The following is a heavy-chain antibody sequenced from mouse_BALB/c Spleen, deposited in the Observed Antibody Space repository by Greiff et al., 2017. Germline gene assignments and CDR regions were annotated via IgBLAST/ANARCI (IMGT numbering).Heavy chain of an antibody. CDR1: GFSLTSYG. J-gene: IGHJ1*01. V-gene: IGHV2-9*02. D-gene: IGHD2-3*01. CDR2: IWAGGST. Sequence: QVQLKESGPGLVAPSQSLSITCTVSGFSLTSYGVHWVRQPPGKGLEWLGVIWAGGSTNYNSALMSRLSISKDNSKSQVFLKMNSLQTDDTAMYYCARDLGDGYYGFDVWGAGTTVTVSS. CDR3: ARDLGDGYYGFDV.